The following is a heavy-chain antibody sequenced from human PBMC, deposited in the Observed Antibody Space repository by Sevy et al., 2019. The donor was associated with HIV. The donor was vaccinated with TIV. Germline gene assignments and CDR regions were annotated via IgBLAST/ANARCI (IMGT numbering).Heavy chain of an antibody. Sequence: SETLSLTCTVSGGSVSSGSYFWGWIRQPPGKGLEWLGHVYSTGSTHYNPSLKTRLTISVDTSKNQFSLKLSSVTASDTAVYFCARRVVGATSPWGQGTLVTVSS. CDR1: GGSVSSGSYF. V-gene: IGHV4-39*01. CDR2: VYSTGST. D-gene: IGHD1-26*01. CDR3: ARRVVGATSP. J-gene: IGHJ5*02.